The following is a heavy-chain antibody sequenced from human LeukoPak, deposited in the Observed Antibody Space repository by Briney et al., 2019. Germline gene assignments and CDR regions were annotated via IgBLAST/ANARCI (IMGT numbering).Heavy chain of an antibody. CDR1: GGSIKSFY. CDR2: VFSRGTT. V-gene: IGHV4-4*07. Sequence: PSETLSLTCTVYGGSIKSFYWSWIRQPAGKGLEWVGRVFSRGTTNYNPSLKSRVTVSLDTSKNQFSLKLSSVTAADTAVYYCARGRYDNLTGHLARLDVWGQGTTVIVSS. CDR3: ARGRYDNLTGHLARLDV. D-gene: IGHD3-9*01. J-gene: IGHJ6*02.